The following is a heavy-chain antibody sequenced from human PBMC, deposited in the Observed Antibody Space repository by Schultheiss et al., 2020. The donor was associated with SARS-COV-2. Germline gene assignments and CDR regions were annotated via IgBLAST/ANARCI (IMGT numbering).Heavy chain of an antibody. J-gene: IGHJ5*02. V-gene: IGHV4-34*01. D-gene: IGHD1-26*01. Sequence: SETLSLTCAVYGGSFSGYYWSWIRQPPGKGLEWIGEVHHSGSTNYNPSLESRVTISRDKPKNQFSLNLSSVTAADTAVYYCARVGATRYNWFDPWGQGTLVTVSS. CDR2: VHHSGST. CDR3: ARVGATRYNWFDP. CDR1: GGSFSGYY.